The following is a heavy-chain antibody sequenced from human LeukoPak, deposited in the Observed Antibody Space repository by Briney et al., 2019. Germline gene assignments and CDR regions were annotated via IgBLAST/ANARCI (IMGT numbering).Heavy chain of an antibody. D-gene: IGHD6-19*01. CDR3: ARDAVVAGTGYYYYYGMDV. CDR1: GFTFSSYS. J-gene: IGHJ6*02. CDR2: ISSSSSYI. V-gene: IGHV3-21*04. Sequence: GSLRLSCAASGFTFSSYSMNWVRQAPGKGLEWVSSISSSSSYIYYADSVKGRFTISRDNSKNTLYLQMDSLRAEDTAVYYCARDAVVAGTGYYYYYGMDVWGQGTTVTVSS.